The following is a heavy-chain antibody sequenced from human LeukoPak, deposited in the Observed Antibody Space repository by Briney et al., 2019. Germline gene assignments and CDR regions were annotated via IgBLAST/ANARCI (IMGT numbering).Heavy chain of an antibody. V-gene: IGHV4-38-2*02. CDR2: FYHSGST. D-gene: IGHD3-22*01. CDR1: GYSISSGYY. J-gene: IGHJ4*02. CDR3: ARQLYDSSGYSDY. Sequence: SETLSLTCTVSGYSISSGYYWAWIRQSPGKGLEWLGSFYHSGSTYYNPSLKSRVTISVDTSKNQFSLKLSSVTAADTAVYYCARQLYDSSGYSDYWGQGTLVTVSS.